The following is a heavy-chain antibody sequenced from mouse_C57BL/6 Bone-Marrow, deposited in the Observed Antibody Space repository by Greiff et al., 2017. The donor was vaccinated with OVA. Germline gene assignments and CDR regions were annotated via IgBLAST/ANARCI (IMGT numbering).Heavy chain of an antibody. Sequence: EVHLVESGAELVRPGASVKLSCTASGFNIKDDYMPWVKQRPEQGLEWIGWIAPENGDTEYASKFQGKATITADTSANTADLQLSSLTSEDTAVYYCTKGVSLDYWGQGTTLTVSS. CDR2: IAPENGDT. CDR3: TKGVSLDY. J-gene: IGHJ2*01. V-gene: IGHV14-4*01. CDR1: GFNIKDDY.